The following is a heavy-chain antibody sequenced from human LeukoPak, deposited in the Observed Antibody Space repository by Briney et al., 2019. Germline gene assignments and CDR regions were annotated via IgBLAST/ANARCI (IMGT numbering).Heavy chain of an antibody. V-gene: IGHV3-21*01. D-gene: IGHD3-10*01. CDR2: IGSSSRYI. J-gene: IGHJ5*02. CDR3: ARDSYDSGSYYYNVYWFDP. CDR1: GFTFSSYT. Sequence: GGSLRLSCAASGFTFSSYTMNWVRQAPGKGLEWVSSIGSSSRYIYYADSVKGRFTIYRDNAKNSLYLKMNSLRAEDTAVYYCARDSYDSGSYYYNVYWFDPWGQGTLVTVSS.